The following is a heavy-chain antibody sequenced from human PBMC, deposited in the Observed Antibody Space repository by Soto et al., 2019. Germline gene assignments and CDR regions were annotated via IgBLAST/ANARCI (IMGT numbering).Heavy chain of an antibody. V-gene: IGHV3-23*01. D-gene: IGHD2-2*01. CDR2: ISGSNDNT. J-gene: IGHJ5*02. Sequence: GGSLRLSCAASGFTFSSHGMSWVRQAPGKGPEWVSAISGSNDNTYYADSVKGRFTISRDNSKNTLYLQMNSLRAEDTAVYYCAKGSCSSTSCQREFDPWGQGTLVTVSS. CDR3: AKGSCSSTSCQREFDP. CDR1: GFTFSSHG.